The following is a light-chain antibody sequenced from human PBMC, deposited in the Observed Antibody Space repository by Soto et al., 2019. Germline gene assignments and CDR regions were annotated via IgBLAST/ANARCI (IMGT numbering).Light chain of an antibody. CDR2: EAS. V-gene: IGKV1-5*03. J-gene: IGKJ4*01. CDR1: QSINNW. CDR3: QQYDNYPLT. Sequence: DIQLTQSPSTLSASVGDRVTITCRASQSINNWLAWYQQTLGKAPKLLIHEASTLETGVPSRFSGSGSGAEFTLTISSLQPGDFATYYCQQYDNYPLTFGGGTNVEIK.